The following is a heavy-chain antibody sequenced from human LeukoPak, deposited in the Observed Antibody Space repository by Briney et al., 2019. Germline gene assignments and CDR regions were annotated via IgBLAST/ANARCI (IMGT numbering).Heavy chain of an antibody. D-gene: IGHD3-3*01. CDR2: ITATSLHI. J-gene: IGHJ4*02. CDR1: GVTFSGYS. V-gene: IGHV3-21*04. Sequence: GGSLRLSCAASGVTFSGYSMNWVRQAPGKGLEWVSAITATSLHIYYADSVKGRFTISRDNSKRTLFLQMNSLRAEDTAFYYCAKAELGVDTFFDYWGQGTLVTVSS. CDR3: AKAELGVDTFFDY.